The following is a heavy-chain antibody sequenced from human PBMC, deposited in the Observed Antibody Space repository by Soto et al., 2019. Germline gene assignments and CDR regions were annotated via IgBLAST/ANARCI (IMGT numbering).Heavy chain of an antibody. J-gene: IGHJ6*02. Sequence: QVQLVESGGGVVQPGRSPRLSCAASGFTFSTYGMHWVRQAPGKGLEWVAFISFDGSNKNYADSVKGRFTISRDNSKNTLYLQMNSLRAEDTAVYYCAKSKYQGSYYGMDVWGQGTTVTVSS. CDR2: ISFDGSNK. CDR1: GFTFSTYG. D-gene: IGHD2-2*01. CDR3: AKSKYQGSYYGMDV. V-gene: IGHV3-30*18.